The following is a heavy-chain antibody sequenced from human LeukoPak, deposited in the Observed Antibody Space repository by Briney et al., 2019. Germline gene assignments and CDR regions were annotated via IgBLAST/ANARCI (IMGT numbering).Heavy chain of an antibody. Sequence: GASVKVSCKASGGTFSSYAFSWVRQAPGQGLEWMGGIIPIFGTANYAQKFQGRVTITTGESTSAAYMELSSLRSEDTAVYYCARDGGSSSSWNFDYWGQGTLVTASS. V-gene: IGHV1-69*05. CDR2: IIPIFGTA. CDR3: ARDGGSSSSWNFDY. CDR1: GGTFSSYA. J-gene: IGHJ4*02. D-gene: IGHD6-13*01.